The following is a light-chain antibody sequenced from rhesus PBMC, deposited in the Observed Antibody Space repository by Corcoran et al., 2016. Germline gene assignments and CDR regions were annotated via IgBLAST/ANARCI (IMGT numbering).Light chain of an antibody. CDR1: QGISSW. J-gene: IGKJ1*01. V-gene: IGKV1-19*01. CDR3: PQYGDLPRT. CDR2: AAS. Sequence: DIQMTQSPSSLSASVGDKVTITCHASQGISSWLVWYQQKPGKAPKPLVYAASSVQVGVPSRFSGSGSGKDYTHTISSLQPEDFATYYNPQYGDLPRTFGEGTKVELE.